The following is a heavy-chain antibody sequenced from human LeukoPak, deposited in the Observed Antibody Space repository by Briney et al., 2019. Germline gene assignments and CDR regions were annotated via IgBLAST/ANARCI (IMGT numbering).Heavy chain of an antibody. D-gene: IGHD5-18*01. CDR3: ARWGSWIQLWSGY. CDR2: IYHSGST. CDR1: GGSFSGYY. V-gene: IGHV4-34*01. Sequence: PSETLSLTCAVYGGSFSGYYWSWMRQPPGKGLEWIGEIYHSGSTNYNPSLKSRVTISVDKSKNQFSLKLSSVTAADTAVYYCARWGSWIQLWSGYWGQGTLVTVSS. J-gene: IGHJ4*02.